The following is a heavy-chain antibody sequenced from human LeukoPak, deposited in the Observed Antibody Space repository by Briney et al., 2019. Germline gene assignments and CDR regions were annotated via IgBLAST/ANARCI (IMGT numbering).Heavy chain of an antibody. CDR1: GFTFSSYA. D-gene: IGHD1-26*01. CDR3: ARGGATTLFDY. V-gene: IGHV3-64*01. J-gene: IGHJ4*02. CDR2: ITSNGDKT. Sequence: GGSLRLSCAASGFTFSSYAMHWVRQAPGKGLEYVSAITSNGDKTYYGNSVKGRFTISRDNSKNTLYLQMGSLSIEEVAVYYCARGGATTLFDYWGQGTLVTVSS.